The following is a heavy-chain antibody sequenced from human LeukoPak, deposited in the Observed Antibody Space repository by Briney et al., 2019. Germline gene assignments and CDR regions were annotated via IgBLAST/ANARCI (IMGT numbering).Heavy chain of an antibody. CDR1: GGTFSSYA. V-gene: IGHV1-46*01. J-gene: IGHJ4*02. Sequence: ASVKVSCKASGGTFSSYAISWVRQAPGQGLEWMGIINPSGGSTSYAQKFQGRVTMTRDTSTSTVYMELSSLRSEDTAVYYCAREVGYCSGGSCWEGLGCWGQGTLVTVSS. D-gene: IGHD2-15*01. CDR2: INPSGGST. CDR3: AREVGYCSGGSCWEGLGC.